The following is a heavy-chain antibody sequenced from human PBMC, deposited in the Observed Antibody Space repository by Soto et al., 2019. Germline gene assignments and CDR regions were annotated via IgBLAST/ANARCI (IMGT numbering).Heavy chain of an antibody. J-gene: IGHJ5*02. D-gene: IGHD4-17*01. V-gene: IGHV3-74*01. CDR1: GFTLSSYW. CDR3: ARGAQGYGDGNWFDP. CDR2: IGSDGSGI. Sequence: EVQLVESGGGLVQPGGSLRLSCAASGFTLSSYWMHWVRQVPGKGLVWVSRIGSDGSGITYADSVKGRFTISRDNAKNTLYLQMNSLTAEDTAVYYCARGAQGYGDGNWFDPWGQGTLVTVSS.